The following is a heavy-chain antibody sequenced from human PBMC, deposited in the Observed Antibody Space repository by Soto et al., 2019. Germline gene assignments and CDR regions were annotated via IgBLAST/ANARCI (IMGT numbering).Heavy chain of an antibody. CDR3: ARDTYSMGSYFDY. Sequence: SETLSLTCAVYGGSFSGYYWSWIRQPPGKGLEWIGEINHSGSTNYNPSLKSRVTISVDTSKNQFSLKLSSVTAADTAVYYCARDTYSMGSYFDYWGQGTLVTVSS. V-gene: IGHV4-34*01. D-gene: IGHD3-10*01. J-gene: IGHJ4*02. CDR2: INHSGST. CDR1: GGSFSGYY.